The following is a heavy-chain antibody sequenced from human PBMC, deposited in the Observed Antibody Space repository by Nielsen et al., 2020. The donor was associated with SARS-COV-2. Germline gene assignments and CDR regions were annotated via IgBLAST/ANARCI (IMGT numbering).Heavy chain of an antibody. J-gene: IGHJ3*02. CDR3: ARELRVGMAINGPSDI. CDR2: INPDSGGT. Sequence: ASVKVSCKASGYTFTGYYIHWVRQAPGQGLEWMGWINPDSGGTDYAQKFQGRVTMTRDTSISTANMELSRLRSDDTAVYYCARELRVGMAINGPSDIWGQGTMVTVSS. V-gene: IGHV1-2*02. CDR1: GYTFTGYY. D-gene: IGHD5-24*01.